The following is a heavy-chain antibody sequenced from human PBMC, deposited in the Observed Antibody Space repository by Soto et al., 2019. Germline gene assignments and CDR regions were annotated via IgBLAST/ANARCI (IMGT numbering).Heavy chain of an antibody. J-gene: IGHJ4*02. D-gene: IGHD6-13*01. Sequence: EVQLVESGGGWVQPGRSLRLSCAASGFTFDVYAMHWVRQAPGKGLEWVSGINYNSGSVGYADSVKGRFTISRDNAKNSLHLQMNSLRAEDTAVYYCTKDISLRGWVYLVVEYWGQGTLVTVSP. CDR2: INYNSGSV. V-gene: IGHV3-9*01. CDR1: GFTFDVYA. CDR3: TKDISLRGWVYLVVEY.